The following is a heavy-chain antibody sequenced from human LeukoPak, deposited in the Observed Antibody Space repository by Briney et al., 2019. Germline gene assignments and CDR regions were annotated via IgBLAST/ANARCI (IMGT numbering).Heavy chain of an antibody. V-gene: IGHV1-18*01. J-gene: IGHJ4*02. D-gene: IGHD6-25*01. CDR1: GYTFNTYC. Sequence: ASVKVSCKASGYTFNTYCISWVRQAPGQGLDWMGWISTYNGDTNYVQNLQGRVTMTTDTSTSTAYMELMSLRSDDTAVYYCLRDAQRPRLTPDYWGQGTLVTVSS. CDR3: LRDAQRPRLTPDY. CDR2: ISTYNGDT.